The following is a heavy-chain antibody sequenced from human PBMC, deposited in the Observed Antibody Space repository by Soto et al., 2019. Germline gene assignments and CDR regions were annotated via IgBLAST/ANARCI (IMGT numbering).Heavy chain of an antibody. CDR2: ISSSSYI. J-gene: IGHJ4*02. D-gene: IGHD3-3*01. V-gene: IGHV3-21*01. CDR3: ARDPMSGVVTTPVDY. Sequence: PGGSLRLSCAASGFTFSSYGMNWVRQAPGKGLEWVSSISSSSYIYYADSVKGRFTISRDNAKNSLYLQMNSLRAEDTAVYYCARDPMSGVVTTPVDYWGQGTLVTVSS. CDR1: GFTFSSYG.